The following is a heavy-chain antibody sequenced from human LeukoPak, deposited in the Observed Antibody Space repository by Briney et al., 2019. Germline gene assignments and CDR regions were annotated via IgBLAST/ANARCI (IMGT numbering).Heavy chain of an antibody. CDR2: IYYSGST. Sequence: SETLSLTCTVSGGSISSYYWSWIRQPPGKGLEWIGYIYYSGSTNYKPSLKSRVTISVDTSKNQFSLRLSSVTAADTAVYYCARTGYCSGGSCFDFDYWGQGTLVTVSS. CDR3: ARTGYCSGGSCFDFDY. D-gene: IGHD2-15*01. CDR1: GGSISSYY. J-gene: IGHJ4*02. V-gene: IGHV4-59*08.